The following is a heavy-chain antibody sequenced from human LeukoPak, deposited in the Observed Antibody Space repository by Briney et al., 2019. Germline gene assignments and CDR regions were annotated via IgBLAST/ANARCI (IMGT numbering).Heavy chain of an antibody. D-gene: IGHD3-3*01. J-gene: IGHJ5*02. CDR2: ISYDGSNK. V-gene: IGHV3-30*18. CDR3: AKDGLRFLEWLPNWFDP. CDR1: GFTFSSYG. Sequence: PGGSLRLSCAASGFTFSSYGMHWVRQAPGKGLEWVAVISYDGSNKYYADSVKGRFTISRDNSKNTLYLQMNSLRAEDTAVYYCAKDGLRFLEWLPNWFDPWGQGTLVTVSS.